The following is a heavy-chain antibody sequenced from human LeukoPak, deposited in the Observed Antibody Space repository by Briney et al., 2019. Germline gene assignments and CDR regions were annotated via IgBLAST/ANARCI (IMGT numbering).Heavy chain of an antibody. CDR2: IIPIFGTA. CDR3: ARMGCSSTSCYYAFDI. Sequence: SVKVSCKASGCSFSSYAISWVRQAPGQGLEWMGGIIPIFGTANYAQKFQGRVTITADESTSTAYMELSSLRSEDTAVYYCARMGCSSTSCYYAFDIWGQGTMVTVAS. CDR1: GCSFSSYA. V-gene: IGHV1-69*13. J-gene: IGHJ3*02. D-gene: IGHD2-2*01.